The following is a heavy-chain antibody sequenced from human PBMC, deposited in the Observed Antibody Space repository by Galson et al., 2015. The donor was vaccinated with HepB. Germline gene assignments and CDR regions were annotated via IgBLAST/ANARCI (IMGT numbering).Heavy chain of an antibody. CDR3: ARAPGIVTRIVSSFVP. CDR2: INAGNGNT. V-gene: IGHV1-3*01. Sequence: SVKVSCKASGYTFTSYAMHWVRQAPGQRLEWMGWINAGNGNTQYSQKFQGRVTITRDTSASTAYMELSSLRSEDTAVYYCARAPGIVTRIVSSFVPWGQGTLVTVSS. D-gene: IGHD5-12*01. CDR1: GYTFTSYA. J-gene: IGHJ5*02.